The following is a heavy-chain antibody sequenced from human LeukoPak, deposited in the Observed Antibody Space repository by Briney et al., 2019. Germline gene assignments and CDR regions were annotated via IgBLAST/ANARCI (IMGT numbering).Heavy chain of an antibody. CDR1: GGSISSSSYY. CDR2: IYYSGST. CDR3: ARQKCGGDCYSGAFDI. V-gene: IGHV4-39*01. Sequence: SETLSLTCTVSGGSISSSSYYWGWIRQPPGKGLEWIGSIYYSGSTYYNPSPKSRVTISVDTSKNQFSLKLSSVTAADTAVYYCARQKCGGDCYSGAFDISSQGTMVTVSS. D-gene: IGHD2-21*01. J-gene: IGHJ3*02.